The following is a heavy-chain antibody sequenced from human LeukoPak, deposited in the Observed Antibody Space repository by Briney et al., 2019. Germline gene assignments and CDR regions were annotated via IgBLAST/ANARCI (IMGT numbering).Heavy chain of an antibody. D-gene: IGHD2-2*01. CDR1: GYSFTSYW. Sequence: GESLKISCKGSGYSFTSYWIGWVRQMPGKGLEWMGIIYPGDSDTRYSPSFQGQVTISADKSISTAYLQWSSLKASDTAMYYCARRAKYCSSTSCTYYYYMDVWGKGTTVTVSS. CDR2: IYPGDSDT. J-gene: IGHJ6*03. V-gene: IGHV5-51*01. CDR3: ARRAKYCSSTSCTYYYYMDV.